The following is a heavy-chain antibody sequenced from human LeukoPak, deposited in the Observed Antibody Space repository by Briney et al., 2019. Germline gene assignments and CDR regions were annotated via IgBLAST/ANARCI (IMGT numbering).Heavy chain of an antibody. CDR2: IYPGDSDT. Sequence: GESLKISCKASGYSFTTYWIGWVRQMPGKGLEWMGIIYPGDSDTRYSPSFQGQVTISADKSINTAYLQWRSLKASDTAMYYCARSGVPGAMTWFDHWGQGTLVTVSS. V-gene: IGHV5-51*01. J-gene: IGHJ5*02. D-gene: IGHD2-2*01. CDR3: ARSGVPGAMTWFDH. CDR1: GYSFTTYW.